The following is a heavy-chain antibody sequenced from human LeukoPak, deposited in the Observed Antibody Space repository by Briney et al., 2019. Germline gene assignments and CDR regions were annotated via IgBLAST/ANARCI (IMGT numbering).Heavy chain of an antibody. V-gene: IGHV1-18*01. J-gene: IGHJ4*02. CDR1: GYTFTSYG. Sequence: ASVKLSCKASGYTFTSYGISLVRQAPGQGLEWMGWISAYNGNTNYAHKLQGRVTMTTDTSTPTAYMYLRSLRSDDTAVYYCARDADIFAGYKEPSFEYWGQGHVVPVSS. D-gene: IGHD3-9*01. CDR2: ISAYNGNT. CDR3: ARDADIFAGYKEPSFEY.